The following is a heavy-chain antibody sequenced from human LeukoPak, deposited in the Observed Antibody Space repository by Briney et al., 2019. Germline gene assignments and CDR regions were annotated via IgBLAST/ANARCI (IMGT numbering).Heavy chain of an antibody. CDR1: GFTFSSYN. V-gene: IGHV3-48*04. J-gene: IGHJ6*03. CDR2: ISSSGSTI. CDR3: ARVRKDIQSMVRGQNYYYYYMDV. Sequence: GGSLRLSCAASGFTFSSYNMNWVRQAPGKGLEWVSYISSSGSTIYYADSVKGRFSISRDNAKNSLYLQMNSLRAEDTAVYNCARVRKDIQSMVRGQNYYYYYMDVWGKGTTVTISS. D-gene: IGHD3-10*01.